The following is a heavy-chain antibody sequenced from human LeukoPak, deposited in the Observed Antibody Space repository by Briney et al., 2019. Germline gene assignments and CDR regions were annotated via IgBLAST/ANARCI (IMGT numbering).Heavy chain of an antibody. CDR1: GGSISSSSYY. CDR2: IYYSGST. J-gene: IGHJ4*02. Sequence: SETLSLTCTVSGGSISSSSYYWGWIRQPPGKGLEWIASIYYSGSTYYNPSLKSRVTISVDTSKNEFSLKLSSVTAADTAVYYCAQGTYSSRSLDYWGQGTLVTVSS. V-gene: IGHV4-39*01. D-gene: IGHD6-13*01. CDR3: AQGTYSSRSLDY.